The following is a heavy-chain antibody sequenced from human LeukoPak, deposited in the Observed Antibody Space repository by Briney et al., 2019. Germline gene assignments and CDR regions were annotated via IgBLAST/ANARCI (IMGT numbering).Heavy chain of an antibody. CDR2: ISGDGSYI. V-gene: IGHV3-21*01. Sequence: GGSLRHSCATSGFAFSIYTMNWVRQAPGKGPEWVSSISGDGSYIFYADSVRGRFTISRDNAKISLYLQMNGLRADDTAVYYCATATDGFCRGFDYWGQGTLITVSS. CDR1: GFAFSIYT. CDR3: ATATDGFCRGFDY. J-gene: IGHJ4*02. D-gene: IGHD3/OR15-3a*01.